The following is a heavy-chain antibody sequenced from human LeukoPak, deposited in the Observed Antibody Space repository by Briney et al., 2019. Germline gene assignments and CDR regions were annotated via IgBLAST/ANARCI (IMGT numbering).Heavy chain of an antibody. CDR3: ARVLNGDSIDY. Sequence: SETLSLTCTVSGCSLSSGHYWAWIRPPPGKGLEWIGSIYHSGSTYYNPSLKSRVTISVDTSKNQFSLKLSSVTAADTAVYYCARVLNGDSIDYWGQGTLVTVSS. CDR2: IYHSGST. J-gene: IGHJ4*02. CDR1: GCSLSSGHY. D-gene: IGHD3-22*01. V-gene: IGHV4-38-2*02.